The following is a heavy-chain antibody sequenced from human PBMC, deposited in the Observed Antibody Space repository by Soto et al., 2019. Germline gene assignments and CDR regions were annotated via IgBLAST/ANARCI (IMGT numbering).Heavy chain of an antibody. CDR1: GGSISSGDYY. CDR3: ARDMVVAATSNNWFDP. V-gene: IGHV4-30-4*02. J-gene: IGHJ5*02. D-gene: IGHD2-15*01. Sequence: TSETLSLTCTVSGGSISSGDYYWSLIRQPPGKGLERIGYIYYSGSTYYDPSLKSRVTISVDTSKNQFSLKMSSVTAADTAVYYCARDMVVAATSNNWFDPWGQGTLVTVSS. CDR2: IYYSGST.